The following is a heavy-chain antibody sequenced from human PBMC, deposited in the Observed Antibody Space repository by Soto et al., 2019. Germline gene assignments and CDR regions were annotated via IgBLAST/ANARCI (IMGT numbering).Heavy chain of an antibody. CDR3: ASAAMYIWNDH. D-gene: IGHD1-20*01. V-gene: IGHV1-8*01. J-gene: IGHJ5*02. CDR1: GYTFTTYD. Sequence: QVQLVQSGAEVKRPGASVKVSCEASGYTFTTYDIHWVRQASGQGLEWMGCVNPSSGNTVYAQKFHGRVTMARDTDISTAYMELSSLKSDDSAIYYCASAAMYIWNDHWGQGTLVTVCS. CDR2: VNPSSGNT.